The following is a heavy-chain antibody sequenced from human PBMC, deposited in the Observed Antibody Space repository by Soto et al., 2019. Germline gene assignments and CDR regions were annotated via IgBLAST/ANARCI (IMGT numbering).Heavy chain of an antibody. CDR2: INPSGGST. J-gene: IGHJ4*02. CDR3: ARDAGYCTNGVCYTLDY. V-gene: IGHV1-46*01. CDR1: GYTLTSYY. D-gene: IGHD2-8*01. Sequence: ASVKVSCKASGYTLTSYYMHWVRQAPGQGLEWMGIINPSGGSTSYAQKFQGRVTMTRDTSTSTVYMELSSLRSEDTAVYYCARDAGYCTNGVCYTLDYWGQGTLVTVSS.